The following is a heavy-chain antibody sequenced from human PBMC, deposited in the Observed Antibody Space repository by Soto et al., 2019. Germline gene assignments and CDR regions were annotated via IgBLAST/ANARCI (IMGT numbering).Heavy chain of an antibody. V-gene: IGHV4-4*07. D-gene: IGHD1-26*01. Sequence: SETLSLTCTVSGGSISGYYWSWIRQPAGKGLEWIGRIYTSGSTNYNPSLKSRVTMSVDTSKNQFSLKLSSVTAADTAVYYCARANSGSYRPYNWFDPWGQGTLVTVSS. CDR2: IYTSGST. CDR1: GGSISGYY. J-gene: IGHJ5*02. CDR3: ARANSGSYRPYNWFDP.